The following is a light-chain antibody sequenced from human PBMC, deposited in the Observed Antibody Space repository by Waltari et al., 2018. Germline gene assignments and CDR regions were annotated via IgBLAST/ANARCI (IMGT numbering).Light chain of an antibody. CDR2: EAS. Sequence: EIVMTQSPATLSVSPGERATLSCRASQSVFSNVAWYQQKPGQAPRLLMYEASIRATGISAKIRGSGSGTEFTLTISSVQSEDFAVYYCQQYNRWPPITFGQGTRLEIK. J-gene: IGKJ5*01. CDR1: QSVFSN. V-gene: IGKV3-15*01. CDR3: QQYNRWPPIT.